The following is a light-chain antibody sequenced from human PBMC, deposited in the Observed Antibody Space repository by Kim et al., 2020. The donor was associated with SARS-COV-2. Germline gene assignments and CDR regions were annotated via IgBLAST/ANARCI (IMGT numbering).Light chain of an antibody. CDR3: QQFSNWPPIT. CDR1: RNIYSS. J-gene: IGKJ4*01. V-gene: IGKV3-15*01. Sequence: EIVMTQSPATLSVSPGERATLSCRASRNIYSSLAWYQQKPGQAPRLLIYGASIGATGIPARFSGSGSGTEFTLIISSLQSEDSALYYCQQFSNWPPITFGGGTKVDIK. CDR2: GAS.